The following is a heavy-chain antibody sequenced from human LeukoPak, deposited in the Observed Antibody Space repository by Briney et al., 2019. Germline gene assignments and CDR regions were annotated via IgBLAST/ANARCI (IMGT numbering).Heavy chain of an antibody. CDR2: GDHFGGA. V-gene: IGHV4-59*02. CDR3: ARLSDLYNGTYLLDS. J-gene: IGHJ4*02. Sequence: SETLSLTCTVSGNSVTSYYWSRIRQPPGKGLEWIGYGDHFGGAIYNPSLKSRVTISVDSSKNQFSLRLTSVTAADTAVYHCARLSDLYNGTYLLDSWSQGTLVTVSS. CDR1: GNSVTSYY. D-gene: IGHD1-26*01.